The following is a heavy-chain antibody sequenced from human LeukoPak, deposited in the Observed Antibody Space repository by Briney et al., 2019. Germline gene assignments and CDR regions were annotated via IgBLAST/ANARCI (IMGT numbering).Heavy chain of an antibody. D-gene: IGHD1-26*01. J-gene: IGHJ1*01. V-gene: IGHV3-23*01. Sequence: GGPLRLSCAASGFTFSSYAMSWVRQAPGKGLEWVSAISGSGGSTYYADSVKGRFTISRDNSKNTLYLQMNSLRAEDTAVYYCAKDRSSGSYYVEYFQHWGQGTLVTVSS. CDR2: ISGSGGST. CDR3: AKDRSSGSYYVEYFQH. CDR1: GFTFSSYA.